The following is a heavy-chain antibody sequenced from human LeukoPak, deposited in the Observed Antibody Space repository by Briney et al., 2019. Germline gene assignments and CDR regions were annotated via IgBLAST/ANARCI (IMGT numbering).Heavy chain of an antibody. V-gene: IGHV5-51*01. D-gene: IGHD6-13*01. J-gene: IGHJ4*02. CDR3: ARHFGMYSSSWRYPDY. Sequence: AESLKISCKGSGYSFTSYWIGWVRQMPGKGLEWMWIIYPGDSDTRYSPSFQGQVTISADKSISTAYLQWSSLKASDTAMYYCARHFGMYSSSWRYPDYWGQGTLVTVSS. CDR2: IYPGDSDT. CDR1: GYSFTSYW.